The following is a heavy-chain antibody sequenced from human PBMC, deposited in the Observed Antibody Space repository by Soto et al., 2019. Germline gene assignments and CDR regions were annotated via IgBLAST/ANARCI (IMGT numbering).Heavy chain of an antibody. CDR1: GYTFTNFG. V-gene: IGHV1-18*01. D-gene: IGHD3-16*01. CDR2: ISAYNGNT. CDR3: AIGGTPIDY. Sequence: QVQLVQSGAEVKKPVASVKVSCKASGYTFTNFGINWVRQAPGQGLEWMGWISAYNGNTNYAQKFQGRVTMTTDTSTSTAYMEVSSLRFDDPAVYYCAIGGTPIDYWGQGTLVTVSS. J-gene: IGHJ4*02.